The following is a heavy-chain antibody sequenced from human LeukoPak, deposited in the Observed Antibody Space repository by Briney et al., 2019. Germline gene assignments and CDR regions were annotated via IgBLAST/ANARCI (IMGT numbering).Heavy chain of an antibody. CDR1: GYTFTSYY. CDR3: AREDITMVRGAKNAFDI. D-gene: IGHD3-10*01. V-gene: IGHV1-46*01. J-gene: IGHJ3*02. Sequence: ASVKVSCKASGYTFTSYYMHWVRQAPGQGLEWMEIINPSGGSTSYAQKFQGRVTMTRDTSTSTVYMELSSLRSEDTAVYYCAREDITMVRGAKNAFDIWGQGTMVTVSS. CDR2: INPSGGST.